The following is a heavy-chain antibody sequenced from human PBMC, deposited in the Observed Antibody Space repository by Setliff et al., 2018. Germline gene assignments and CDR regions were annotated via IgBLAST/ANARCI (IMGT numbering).Heavy chain of an antibody. J-gene: IGHJ4*02. CDR1: GGSFSDYY. Sequence: SETLSLTCAVYGGSFSDYYWSWIRQSPGKGLEWIGEINHSGSTNYNPSLKTRVTISVDTSKNQFSLTLSSVTAADTAVYYCARGRYYESNSYYFPFDFWGQGMLVTVSS. D-gene: IGHD3-22*01. V-gene: IGHV4-34*01. CDR2: INHSGST. CDR3: ARGRYYESNSYYFPFDF.